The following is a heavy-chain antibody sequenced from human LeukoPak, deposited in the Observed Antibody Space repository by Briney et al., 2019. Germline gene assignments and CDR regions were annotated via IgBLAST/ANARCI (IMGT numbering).Heavy chain of an antibody. D-gene: IGHD1-26*01. CDR2: IFPIFGTA. V-gene: IGHV1-69*06. CDR3: ARGGDSGSSDRPVYYYSMDV. CDR1: GYTFTGYY. J-gene: IGHJ6*04. Sequence: GASVKVSCKASGYTFTGYYMHWVRQAPGQGLEWMGGIFPIFGTANNAQQFHGRITITADTSTSTAYMELSSLRSEDTAVYYCARGGDSGSSDRPVYYYSMDVWGTGTTVTVSS.